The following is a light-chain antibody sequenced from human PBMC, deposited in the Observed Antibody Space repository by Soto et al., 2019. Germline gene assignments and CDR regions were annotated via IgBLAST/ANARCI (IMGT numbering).Light chain of an antibody. CDR2: GAY. CDR3: QQYNNWPLT. Sequence: EIVMTQSPATLSVSPGERATLSCRASQSVSGNLAWYQQRPGQAPRLLIYGAYTRATGIPARFSGSGSGTECTHTISSLQSEDFAVYFCQQYNNWPLTFGGGTKVQIK. CDR1: QSVSGN. V-gene: IGKV3-15*01. J-gene: IGKJ4*01.